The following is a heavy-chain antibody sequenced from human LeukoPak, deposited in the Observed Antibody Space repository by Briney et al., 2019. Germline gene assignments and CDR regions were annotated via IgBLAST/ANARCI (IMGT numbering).Heavy chain of an antibody. V-gene: IGHV1-8*01. D-gene: IGHD5-18*01. Sequence: ASVNVSCKASGYTFTSYVFNWVRQATGQGLEWMGWMNPNSGNTGYAQKFQGRVTMTRNTSISTAYMELSSLRSEDTAVYYCARGSYGYLGFDYWGQGTLVTVSS. J-gene: IGHJ4*02. CDR2: MNPNSGNT. CDR1: GYTFTSYV. CDR3: ARGSYGYLGFDY.